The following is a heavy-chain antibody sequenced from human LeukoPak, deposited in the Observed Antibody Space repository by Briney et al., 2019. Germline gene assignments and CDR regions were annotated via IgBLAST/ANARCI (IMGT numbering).Heavy chain of an antibody. D-gene: IGHD3-22*01. J-gene: IGHJ4*02. Sequence: GGSLTLSCAASGFTFSGYSMNWVRQPPGKGLEWVSYISSSSSTIYYADSVKGRFTISRDNAKNSLYLQMNSLRAEDTAVYYCARDRGDSSGYYRYYFDYWGQGTLVTVSS. CDR1: GFTFSGYS. CDR3: ARDRGDSSGYYRYYFDY. V-gene: IGHV3-48*01. CDR2: ISSSSSTI.